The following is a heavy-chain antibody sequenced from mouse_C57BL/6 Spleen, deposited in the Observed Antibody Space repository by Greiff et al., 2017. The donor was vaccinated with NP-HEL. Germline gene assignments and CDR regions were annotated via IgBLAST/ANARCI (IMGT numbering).Heavy chain of an antibody. CDR1: GYSITSGYY. D-gene: IGHD1-1*01. Sequence: VQLQQSGPGLVKPSQSLSLTCSVTGYSITSGYYWNWIRQFPGNKLEWMGYISYDGSNNYNPSLKNRISITRDTSKNQFFLKLNSVTTEDTATYYCARVGFYYYDFDYWGQGTTLTVSS. CDR3: ARVGFYYYDFDY. V-gene: IGHV3-6*01. J-gene: IGHJ2*01. CDR2: ISYDGSN.